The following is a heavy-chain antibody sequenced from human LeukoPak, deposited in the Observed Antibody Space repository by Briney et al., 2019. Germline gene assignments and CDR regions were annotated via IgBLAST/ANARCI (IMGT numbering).Heavy chain of an antibody. CDR3: ARGSPWGYFDWLLSYYFDY. V-gene: IGHV4-34*01. J-gene: IGHJ4*02. Sequence: ETLSLTCAVYGGSSSGYYWSWIRDPPGKGLEWIGEINHSGSTNYNPSLKRRVTISVDTYKNQFSLKLSSVTAADTAVYYCARGSPWGYFDWLLSYYFDYWGQGTLVTVSS. CDR1: GGSSSGYY. CDR2: INHSGST. D-gene: IGHD3-9*01.